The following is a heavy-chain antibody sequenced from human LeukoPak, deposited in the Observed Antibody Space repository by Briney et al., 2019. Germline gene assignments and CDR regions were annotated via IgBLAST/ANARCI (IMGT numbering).Heavy chain of an antibody. V-gene: IGHV1-2*02. D-gene: IGHD1-26*01. CDR3: ARDRAGLGASEGPKGNWFDP. Sequence: GASVKVSCKASGYTFTTYYMHWVRQAPGQGLEWMGWINPNNGGTKYAQKFQGRVTMTRDTSISTAYMELSSLRSEDTAVYYCARDRAGLGASEGPKGNWFDPWGQGTLVTVSS. J-gene: IGHJ5*02. CDR1: GYTFTTYY. CDR2: INPNNGGT.